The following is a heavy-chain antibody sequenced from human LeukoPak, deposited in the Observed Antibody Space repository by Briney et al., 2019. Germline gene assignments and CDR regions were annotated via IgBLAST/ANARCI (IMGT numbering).Heavy chain of an antibody. V-gene: IGHV4-59*08. CDR2: ISYSGST. D-gene: IGHD4-17*01. J-gene: IGHJ4*02. CDR1: GGSINSYY. CDR3: ARGPTTDYIDL. Sequence: SETLSLICTVSGGSINSYYWSWIRQPPGKGLESIGYISYSGSTNYNPSLKSRVTISVDMSKNQFSLKLSSVTAADTAIYYCARGPTTDYIDLWGQGTLVTVSS.